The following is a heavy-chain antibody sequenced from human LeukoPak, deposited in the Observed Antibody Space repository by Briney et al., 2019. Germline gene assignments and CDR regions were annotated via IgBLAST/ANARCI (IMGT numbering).Heavy chain of an antibody. CDR1: GGSISSSNW. CDR2: IYHSGST. Sequence: KSSGTLSLTCAVSGGSISSSNWWSWVRQPPGKGLDWIGEIYHSGSTNYNPSLKSRVTISVDKSKNQFSLKLSSVTAADTAVYYCARFLQAAAAHTFDYWGQGTLVTVSS. D-gene: IGHD6-13*01. V-gene: IGHV4-4*02. CDR3: ARFLQAAAAHTFDY. J-gene: IGHJ4*02.